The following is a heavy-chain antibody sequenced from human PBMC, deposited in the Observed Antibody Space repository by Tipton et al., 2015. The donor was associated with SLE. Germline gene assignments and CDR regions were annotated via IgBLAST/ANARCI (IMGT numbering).Heavy chain of an antibody. J-gene: IGHJ6*02. CDR3: ARDSIYYDILTGYYDNDYYYGMDV. CDR2: IYHNGDT. CDR1: GSSISSGYY. V-gene: IGHV4-38-2*02. Sequence: TLSLTCPVSGSSISSGYYWGWIRQPPGKGLEWIGTIYHNGDTYYKSSLKSRVTISVDTSKNHFSLKLSSVTAADTAVYYCARDSIYYDILTGYYDNDYYYGMDVWGQGTTVTVSS. D-gene: IGHD3-9*01.